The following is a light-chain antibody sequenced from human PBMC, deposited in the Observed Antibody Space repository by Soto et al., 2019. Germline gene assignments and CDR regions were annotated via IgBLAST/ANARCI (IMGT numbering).Light chain of an antibody. V-gene: IGKV3-15*01. CDR1: QSVGNN. CDR2: ATS. CDR3: QQYGDWPLT. Sequence: EIVVTQSPATLSVSPGERATLSCRASQSVGNNFAWYQQKPGQAPRRLIFATSTRATGVQARFSGSGSGTEFTLTISSLQSEDFAVYYCQQYGDWPLTFGGGAKVEIE. J-gene: IGKJ4*01.